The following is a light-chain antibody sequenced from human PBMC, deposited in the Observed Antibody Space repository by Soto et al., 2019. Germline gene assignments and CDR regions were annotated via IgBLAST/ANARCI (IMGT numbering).Light chain of an antibody. J-gene: IGKJ4*01. CDR2: DAS. Sequence: DIQMTQSPSSLSASVGDRITITCQARQDINKYLNWYQQKLGKAPKLLIYDASNLQRGVPSRFSGSGCGTHFSLSISSLQPEDIATYYCQQSENGPLTFGGGTKVEIK. CDR3: QQSENGPLT. CDR1: QDINKY. V-gene: IGKV1-33*01.